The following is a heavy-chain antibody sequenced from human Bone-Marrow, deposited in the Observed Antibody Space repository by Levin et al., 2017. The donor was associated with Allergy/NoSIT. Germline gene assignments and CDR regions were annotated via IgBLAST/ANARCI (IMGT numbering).Heavy chain of an antibody. V-gene: IGHV3-15*01. CDR1: GFTFSNAW. CDR2: IKSKTDGGTT. CDR3: TTVGALWFGELSTRDAFDI. D-gene: IGHD3-10*01. J-gene: IGHJ3*02. Sequence: GGSLRLSCAASGFTFSNAWMSWVRQAPGKGLEWVGRIKSKTDGGTTDYAAPVKGRFIISSDDSKHTLYLQMNSLKTEDTAVDYGTTVGALWFGELSTRDAFDIWGQGTMVTVSS.